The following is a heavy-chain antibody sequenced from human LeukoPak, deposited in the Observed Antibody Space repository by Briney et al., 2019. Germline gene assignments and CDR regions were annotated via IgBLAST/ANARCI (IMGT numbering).Heavy chain of an antibody. CDR1: GASIRSYF. D-gene: IGHD5-12*01. Sequence: PSKTLSLTCSVSGASIRSYFWSWIRQSPGKGLEWIGYVYDNDISNFNPSLESRVTILVDRSKSQFSLKLRSVTAADTAVYYCARGLVLATDDAFDIWGPGTMVTVSS. CDR2: VYDNDIS. J-gene: IGHJ3*02. CDR3: ARGLVLATDDAFDI. V-gene: IGHV4-59*01.